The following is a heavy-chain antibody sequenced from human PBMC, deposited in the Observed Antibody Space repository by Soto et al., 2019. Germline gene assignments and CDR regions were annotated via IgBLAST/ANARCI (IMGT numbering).Heavy chain of an antibody. CDR3: AKDVFIVATIGYFDY. J-gene: IGHJ4*02. CDR2: ISYDGSNK. CDR1: GFTFSSYG. Sequence: PGGSLRLSCAASGFTFSSYGMHWVRQAPGKGLEWVAVISYDGSNKYYADSVKGRFTISRDNSKNTLYLQMNSLRAEDTALYYCAKDVFIVATIGYFDYWGQGTLVTVSS. D-gene: IGHD5-12*01. V-gene: IGHV3-30*18.